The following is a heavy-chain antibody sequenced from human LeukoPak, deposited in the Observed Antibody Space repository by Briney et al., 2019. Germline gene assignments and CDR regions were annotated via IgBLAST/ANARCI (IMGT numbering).Heavy chain of an antibody. V-gene: IGHV1-18*01. J-gene: IGHJ5*02. CDR1: GYTFTRYH. CDR2: ISAYNGNT. Sequence: ASVKVSCTASGYTFTRYHINWVRQAPGQGLEWMGWISAYNGNTNYAQKLQGRVTMTTDTSTSTANMELRSLRSDDTAVYYCARDNSGAYCGGDCLAGWFDPWGQGTLVTVSS. D-gene: IGHD2-21*02. CDR3: ARDNSGAYCGGDCLAGWFDP.